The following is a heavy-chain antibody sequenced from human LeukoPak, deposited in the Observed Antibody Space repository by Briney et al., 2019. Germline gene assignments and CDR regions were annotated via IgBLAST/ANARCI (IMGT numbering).Heavy chain of an antibody. Sequence: PGGSLRLSCAASGFTVSSNYMSWVRQAPGKGLEWVSAIYSGGSTYYADSVKGRFTISRDNSKNTLYLQMNSLRAEDTAVYYCARVGITKNFDYWGQGTLVTVSS. CDR3: ARVGITKNFDY. D-gene: IGHD3-10*01. CDR2: IYSGGST. CDR1: GFTVSSNY. J-gene: IGHJ4*02. V-gene: IGHV3-53*01.